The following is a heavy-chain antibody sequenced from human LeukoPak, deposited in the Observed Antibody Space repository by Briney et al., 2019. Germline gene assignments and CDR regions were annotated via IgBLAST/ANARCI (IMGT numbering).Heavy chain of an antibody. V-gene: IGHV3-23*01. CDR1: GFTFSSYA. Sequence: GGSLRLSCAASGFTFSSYAMSWVRQAPGKGLEWVSGISGSGGSTYYADSVKGRFTISRDNSKHTLYLQMNSLRAEDTAVYYCARPSTSGIAAAGLKYWGQRTLVTVSS. D-gene: IGHD6-13*01. J-gene: IGHJ4*02. CDR2: ISGSGGST. CDR3: ARPSTSGIAAAGLKY.